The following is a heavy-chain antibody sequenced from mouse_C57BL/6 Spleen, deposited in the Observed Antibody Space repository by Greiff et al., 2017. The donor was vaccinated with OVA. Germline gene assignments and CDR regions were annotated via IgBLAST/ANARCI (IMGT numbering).Heavy chain of an antibody. Sequence: VQLQQSDAELVKPGASVKISCKVSGYTFTDHTIHWMKQRPEQGLEWIGHIYPRAGSTKYNEKFKGKATLTADKSSSTAYMQLNSLTSADSAVYLCARRRGRESYAMDYWGQGTSVTVSS. CDR1: GYTFTDHT. V-gene: IGHV1-78*01. D-gene: IGHD3-3*01. J-gene: IGHJ4*01. CDR3: ARRRGRESYAMDY. CDR2: IYPRAGST.